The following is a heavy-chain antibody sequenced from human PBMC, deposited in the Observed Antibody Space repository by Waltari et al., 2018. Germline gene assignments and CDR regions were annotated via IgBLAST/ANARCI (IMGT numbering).Heavy chain of an antibody. CDR3: ARERSSRAFDI. CDR2: IYSGGST. CDR1: GFTVSSNY. V-gene: IGHV3-53*02. J-gene: IGHJ3*02. Sequence: EVQLVETGGGLIQPGGSLRLSCAASGFTVSSNYMSWVRQAPGKGLEWVSVIYSGGSTYYADSVKGRFTISRDNSKNTLYLQMNSLRAEDTAVYYCARERSSRAFDIWGQGTMVTVSS.